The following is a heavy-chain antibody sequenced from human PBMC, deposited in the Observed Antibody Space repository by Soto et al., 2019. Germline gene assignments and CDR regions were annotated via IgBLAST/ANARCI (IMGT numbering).Heavy chain of an antibody. CDR3: ARRGYGSRWPNVYMDV. CDR2: ISNNGAHT. Sequence: EAQLVESGGGLVQPGGSLRLSCAASGFTFSNYEMHWVRQAPGTGLEYVSGISNNGAHTDYAKSVKGRFTISRDNSENTLYLQMGSLGAEDMSLYYCARRGYGSRWPNVYMDVWGKGTTVTVSS. V-gene: IGHV3-64*01. CDR1: GFTFSNYE. D-gene: IGHD6-13*01. J-gene: IGHJ6*03.